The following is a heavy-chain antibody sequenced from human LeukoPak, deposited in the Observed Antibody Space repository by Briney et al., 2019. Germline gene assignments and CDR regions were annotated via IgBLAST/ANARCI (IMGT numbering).Heavy chain of an antibody. CDR1: GGSISSHY. CDR2: IYYSGST. V-gene: IGHV4-59*11. Sequence: PSETLSLTCTVSGGSISSHYWSWIRQPPGKGLEWIGYIYYSGSTNYNPSLKSRVTISVDTSKNQFSLKLSSVTAADTAVYYCATLSSGWGNFDYWGQGTLVTVSS. J-gene: IGHJ4*02. CDR3: ATLSSGWGNFDY. D-gene: IGHD6-19*01.